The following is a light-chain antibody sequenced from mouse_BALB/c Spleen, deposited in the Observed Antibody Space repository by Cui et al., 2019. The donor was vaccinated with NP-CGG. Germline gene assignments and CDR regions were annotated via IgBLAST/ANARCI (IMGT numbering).Light chain of an antibody. CDR2: GTN. CDR3: ALWYSNHWV. Sequence: QTVATQEYELTTSPGETVTLTCRSSTGTVTTSNYANWVQEKPDHLFTGLIGGTNNRAPGVPARFSGSLIGDKAALTITGAQTEDEAIYFCALWYSNHWVFGGGTKLTVL. V-gene: IGLV1*01. CDR1: TGTVTTSNY. J-gene: IGLJ1*01.